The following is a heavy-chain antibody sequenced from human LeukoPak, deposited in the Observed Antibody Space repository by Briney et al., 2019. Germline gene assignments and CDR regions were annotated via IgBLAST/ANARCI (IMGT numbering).Heavy chain of an antibody. Sequence: AGGSLRLSCVASGFTFSSYEMNWVRQAPGKGLEWLSYITSSDSTTHYADSVKGRFTISRDDAQNSLYLQMNSLRAEDTAMYYCTSGIYSYGLRDYWGQGTLVTVSS. D-gene: IGHD5-18*01. CDR2: ITSSDSTT. J-gene: IGHJ4*02. CDR3: TSGIYSYGLRDY. CDR1: GFTFSSYE. V-gene: IGHV3-48*03.